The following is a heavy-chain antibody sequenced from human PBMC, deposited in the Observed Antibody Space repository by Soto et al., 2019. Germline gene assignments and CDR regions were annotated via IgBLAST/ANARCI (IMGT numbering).Heavy chain of an antibody. J-gene: IGHJ6*02. Sequence: LSLTCTVSGGSISSGGYYWSWIRQHPGKGLEWIGYIYYSGSTYYNPSLKSRVTISVDTSKNQFSLKLSSVTAADTAVYYCARDQNFWSGYYRGGMDVWGQGTTVTVSS. D-gene: IGHD3-3*01. V-gene: IGHV4-31*03. CDR1: GGSISSGGYY. CDR3: ARDQNFWSGYYRGGMDV. CDR2: IYYSGST.